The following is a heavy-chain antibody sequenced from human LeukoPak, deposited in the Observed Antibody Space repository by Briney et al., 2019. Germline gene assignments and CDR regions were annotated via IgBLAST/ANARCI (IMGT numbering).Heavy chain of an antibody. CDR2: IYYSGST. V-gene: IGHV4-59*12. CDR1: GGSISSYY. J-gene: IGHJ2*01. Sequence: PSETLSLTCTVSGGSISSYYWSWIRQPPGKGLEWIGYIYYSGSTNYNPSLKSRVTISVDTSKNQFSLKLSSVTAADTAVYYCARETTVNWYFDLWGRGTLVTVSS. CDR3: ARETTVNWYFDL. D-gene: IGHD1-14*01.